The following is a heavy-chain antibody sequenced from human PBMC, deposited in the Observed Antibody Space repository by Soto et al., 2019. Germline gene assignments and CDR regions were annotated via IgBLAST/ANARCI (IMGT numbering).Heavy chain of an antibody. J-gene: IGHJ4*02. CDR2: INVGNANT. V-gene: IGHV1-3*01. CDR3: ARGSLLDYDSSGYISDY. Sequence: ASVKVSCKTSGYTFTSYVMHWVRQAPGQRLEWMGWINVGNANTKYSQKFQGRVTITRDTSASTAYMEVSSLRSEDTAVYYCARGSLLDYDSSGYISDYGGQGTLVPSPQ. CDR1: GYTFTSYV. D-gene: IGHD3-22*01.